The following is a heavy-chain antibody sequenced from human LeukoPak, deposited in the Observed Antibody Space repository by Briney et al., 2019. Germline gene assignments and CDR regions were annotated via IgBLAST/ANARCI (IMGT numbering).Heavy chain of an antibody. V-gene: IGHV4-4*07. CDR3: ARDYFTRYCSGGSCYFDAFDI. CDR1: GGSISSYY. J-gene: IGHJ3*02. D-gene: IGHD2-15*01. Sequence: SKTLSLTCTVSGGSISSYYWSWIRQPAGKGLELIGRIYTSGSTNYNPSLKSRVTMSVDTSKNQFSLKLSSVTAADTAVYYCARDYFTRYCSGGSCYFDAFDIWGQGKMVTVSS. CDR2: IYTSGST.